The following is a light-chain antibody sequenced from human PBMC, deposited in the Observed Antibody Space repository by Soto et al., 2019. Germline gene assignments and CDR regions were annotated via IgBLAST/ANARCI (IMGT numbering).Light chain of an antibody. V-gene: IGKV1-5*01. CDR2: DAS. CDR3: QQYNMYSWT. J-gene: IGKJ1*01. Sequence: DIQVTQSPSTLSASVGDRVTITCRASQSISSWLAWYQQKPGKAPKLLIYDASSLERGVPSRFSGSGSGTEFTLTISSLQPDDFATYYCQQYNMYSWTFGQGTKV. CDR1: QSISSW.